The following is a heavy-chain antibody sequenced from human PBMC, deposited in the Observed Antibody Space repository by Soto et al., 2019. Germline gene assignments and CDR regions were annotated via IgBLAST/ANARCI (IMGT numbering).Heavy chain of an antibody. CDR1: GGIFTNNA. CDR2: VIPLFDTA. J-gene: IGHJ6*02. V-gene: IGHV1-69*01. D-gene: IGHD5-18*01. Sequence: QVQVVQSGAEVKKPGSSVKVSCKVSGGIFTNNAISWVRQAPGQGLEWLGGVIPLFDTAYYAQIFRGRLRSSADGATTTAYMELSGLTSADTAVYFCATGGHNDGYNFYHGMDVWGQGTPVTVS. CDR3: ATGGHNDGYNFYHGMDV.